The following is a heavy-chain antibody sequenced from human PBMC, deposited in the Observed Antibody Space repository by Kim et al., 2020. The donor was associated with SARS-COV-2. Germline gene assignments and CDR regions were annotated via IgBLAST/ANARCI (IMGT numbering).Heavy chain of an antibody. Sequence: IYVAESVRGRFTISRDNSKNTLYLQMNSLRADDTAVYYCMRGGWYSTFDHWGQGTLVTVSS. D-gene: IGHD2-15*01. J-gene: IGHJ4*02. CDR2: I. CDR3: MRGGWYSTFDH. V-gene: IGHV3-53*01.